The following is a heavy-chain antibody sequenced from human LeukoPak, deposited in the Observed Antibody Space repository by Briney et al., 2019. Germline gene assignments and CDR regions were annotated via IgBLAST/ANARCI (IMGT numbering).Heavy chain of an antibody. V-gene: IGHV3-9*01. Sequence: GGSLRLSCAASGFTFDDYAMHWVRQAPGKGLEWVSGISWNSGSIGYADSVKGRFTISRDNAKNSLYLQMNSLRVEDTAFYYCAKDNRRHYTSGPNPDSLHWGQGALVTVSS. D-gene: IGHD6-19*01. CDR2: ISWNSGSI. J-gene: IGHJ4*02. CDR1: GFTFDDYA. CDR3: AKDNRRHYTSGPNPDSLH.